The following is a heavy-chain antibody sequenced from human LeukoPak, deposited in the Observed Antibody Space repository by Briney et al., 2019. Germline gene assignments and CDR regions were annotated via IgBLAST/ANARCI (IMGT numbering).Heavy chain of an antibody. V-gene: IGHV4-4*09. CDR2: IYTSGST. D-gene: IGHD6-6*01. Sequence: SETLSLTCTVSGGSISSYYWSWIRQPPGKGLEWIGYIYTSGSTNYNPSLKSRVTISVDTSKNQFSLKLSSVTAADTAVYYCAIPPPYSSSSAYYYYYMDVWGKGTTVTVSS. CDR3: AIPPPYSSSSAYYYYYMDV. J-gene: IGHJ6*03. CDR1: GGSISSYY.